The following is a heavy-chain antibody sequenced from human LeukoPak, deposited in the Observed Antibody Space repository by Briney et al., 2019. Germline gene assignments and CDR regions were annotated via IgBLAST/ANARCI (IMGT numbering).Heavy chain of an antibody. Sequence: GGSLRLSCAASGFTFNAFGMNWVRQAPGKGLEWVSYIGTTSGAIYYADSVKGRFTISRDNSKNTLYLQMNSLRAEDTAVYYCARGRATGRSGGDYWGQGTLVTVSS. CDR2: IGTTSGAI. CDR3: ARGRATGRSGGDY. D-gene: IGHD3-9*01. CDR1: GFTFNAFG. J-gene: IGHJ4*02. V-gene: IGHV3-48*01.